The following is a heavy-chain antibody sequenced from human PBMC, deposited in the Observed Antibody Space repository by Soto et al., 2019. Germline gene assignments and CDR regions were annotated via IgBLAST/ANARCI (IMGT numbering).Heavy chain of an antibody. CDR2: IKQDGSEK. D-gene: IGHD6-19*01. CDR3: VRITDSSGWIYDY. CDR1: GFTFSGYW. Sequence: PGGSLRLSCAASGFTFSGYWMSWVRQAPGKGLEWVANIKQDGSEKYYMDSVKGRFSISRDNAKNSLYLQMNSLRVEDTAVFICVRITDSSGWIYDYWGPGTLVTVYS. J-gene: IGHJ4*01. V-gene: IGHV3-7*01.